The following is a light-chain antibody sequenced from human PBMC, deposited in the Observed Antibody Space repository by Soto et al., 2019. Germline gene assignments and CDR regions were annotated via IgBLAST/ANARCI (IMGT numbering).Light chain of an antibody. CDR2: DAS. J-gene: IGKJ1*01. V-gene: IGKV3-11*01. Sequence: EIVMTQSPATLSVSAGERATLSCRARQSVSSNLAWYQQKPRQAPRLLIYDASTRATGIPARFSGSGSGTEFTLTISSLEPEDFAVYYCQQRSNWRTFGQGTKVDIK. CDR1: QSVSSN. CDR3: QQRSNWRT.